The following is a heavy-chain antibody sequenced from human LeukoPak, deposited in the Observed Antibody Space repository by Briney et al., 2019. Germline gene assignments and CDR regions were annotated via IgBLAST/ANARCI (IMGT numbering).Heavy chain of an antibody. Sequence: GGSLRLSCAASGLRFSDYYVSWIRQAPGKGLQWVSYISSGGDIMHYADSVKGRFTISRDNAKNTLYLQMNSLRAEDTAVYYCARRAGDYSHPYDYWGQGTLVTVSS. J-gene: IGHJ4*02. V-gene: IGHV3-11*01. CDR1: GLRFSDYY. D-gene: IGHD3-22*01. CDR2: ISSGGDIM. CDR3: ARRAGDYSHPYDY.